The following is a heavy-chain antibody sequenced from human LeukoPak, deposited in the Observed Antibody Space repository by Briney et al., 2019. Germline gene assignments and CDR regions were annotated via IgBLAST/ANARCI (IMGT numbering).Heavy chain of an antibody. Sequence: PSETLSLTCTVSGGSISGNDYSWGWIRQPPGKGLEWIGTISYGGRTYYNPSLENRVTISFDTSRNQFSLKLNSVTATDMAIYFCARLGVNYYDSPGFYFPTFFQTWGQGTLVTVSS. D-gene: IGHD3-22*01. V-gene: IGHV4-39*01. CDR2: ISYGGRT. J-gene: IGHJ1*01. CDR3: ARLGVNYYDSPGFYFPTFFQT. CDR1: GGSISGNDYS.